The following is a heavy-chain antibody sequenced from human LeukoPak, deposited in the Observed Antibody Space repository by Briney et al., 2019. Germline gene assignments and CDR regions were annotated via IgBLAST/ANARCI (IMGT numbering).Heavy chain of an antibody. CDR3: ARESSSSWYWEDY. CDR1: GGSISSYY. D-gene: IGHD6-13*01. J-gene: IGHJ4*02. Sequence: PSGTLSLTCTVSGGSISSYYWSWIRQPPGKGLEWIGYIYYSGSTNYNPSLKSRVTISVDTSKNQFSLKLSSVTAADTAVYYCARESSSSWYWEDYWGQGTLVTVSS. V-gene: IGHV4-59*01. CDR2: IYYSGST.